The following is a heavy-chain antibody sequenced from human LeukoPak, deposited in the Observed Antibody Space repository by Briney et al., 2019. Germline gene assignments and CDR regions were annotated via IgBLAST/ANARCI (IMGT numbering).Heavy chain of an antibody. D-gene: IGHD3-22*01. J-gene: IGHJ4*02. Sequence: ASVKVSCKASGYTFTSYGISWVRQAPGQGLEWMGWISAYNGNTNHAQKLQGRVTMTTDTSTSTAYMELRSLISDDTAVYYCARDMGVETSGYYLFGDWGQGTLVTVSS. CDR1: GYTFTSYG. V-gene: IGHV1-18*01. CDR2: ISAYNGNT. CDR3: ARDMGVETSGYYLFGD.